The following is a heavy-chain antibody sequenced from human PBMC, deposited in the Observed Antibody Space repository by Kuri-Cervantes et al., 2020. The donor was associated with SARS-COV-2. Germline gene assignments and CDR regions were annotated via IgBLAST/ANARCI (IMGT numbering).Heavy chain of an antibody. V-gene: IGHV5-51*01. CDR3: ARPGYSYGYYYFDY. J-gene: IGHJ4*02. D-gene: IGHD5-18*01. CDR1: GYSFTSYW. CDR2: IYPGDSDT. Sequence: GGSLRLSCKGSGYSFTSYWIGWVRQMPGKGLEWMGIIYPGDSDTRYSPSFQGQVNISADKSISTAYLQWSSLKASDTAMYYCARPGYSYGYYYFDYWGQGTLVTVSS.